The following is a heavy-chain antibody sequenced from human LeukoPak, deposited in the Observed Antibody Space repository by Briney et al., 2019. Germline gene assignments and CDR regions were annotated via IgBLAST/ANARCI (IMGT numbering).Heavy chain of an antibody. CDR2: LYYSGST. V-gene: IGHV4-59*08. J-gene: IGHJ6*02. CDR1: GGSISSYY. D-gene: IGHD6-13*01. Sequence: SETLSLTCSVTGGSISSYYWSWIRQPPGTGREWSGYLYYSGSTNYNPSLERRVTISVDTSKNQFSLNLTSVTAADTATYYCARQIARRNSFYYGMDVWGPGPTVTVSS. CDR3: ARQIARRNSFYYGMDV.